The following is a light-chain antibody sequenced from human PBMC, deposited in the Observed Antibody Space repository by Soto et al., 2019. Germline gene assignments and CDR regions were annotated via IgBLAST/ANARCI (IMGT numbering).Light chain of an antibody. Sequence: AIQLTQSPSSLSASVGDRVTITCRTSQDIGSALAWYQQKPGKPPQLLIYDASNLESGVPSRFSGTGSGTDFTLTISSEQPEDFATYYCQQFDSYRLTFGGGTKVEIK. V-gene: IGKV1-13*02. CDR2: DAS. CDR1: QDIGSA. J-gene: IGKJ4*01. CDR3: QQFDSYRLT.